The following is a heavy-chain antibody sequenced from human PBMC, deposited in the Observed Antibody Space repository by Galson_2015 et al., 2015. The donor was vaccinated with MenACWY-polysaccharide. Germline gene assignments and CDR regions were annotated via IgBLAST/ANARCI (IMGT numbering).Heavy chain of an antibody. J-gene: IGHJ6*02. CDR1: GFTFTSYA. CDR2: ISYDGSNK. CDR3: ARDYCDRSRCYGMDV. D-gene: IGHD3-22*01. V-gene: IGHV3-30-3*01. Sequence: SLRLSCAASGFTFTSYAMHWVHQAPGKGLEWVTVISYDGSNKYYADSVKGRFTISRDNSKNTLYLQMDSLRAEDTAVYYCARDYCDRSRCYGMDVWGQGTTVTVSS.